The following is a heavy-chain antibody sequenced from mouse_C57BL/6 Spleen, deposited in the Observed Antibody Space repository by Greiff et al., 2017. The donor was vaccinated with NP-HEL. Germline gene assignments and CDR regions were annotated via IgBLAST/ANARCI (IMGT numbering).Heavy chain of an antibody. CDR3: ARKGLGRGWYFDV. CDR2: IDPSDSET. V-gene: IGHV1-52*01. Sequence: QVQLQQPGAELVRPGSSVKLSCKASGYTFTSYWMHWVKQRPIQGLEWIGNIDPSDSETHYNQKFKDKATLTVDKSSSTAYMQLSSLTSEDSAVYNGARKGLGRGWYFDVWGTGTTVTVSS. CDR1: GYTFTSYW. J-gene: IGHJ1*03. D-gene: IGHD4-1*01.